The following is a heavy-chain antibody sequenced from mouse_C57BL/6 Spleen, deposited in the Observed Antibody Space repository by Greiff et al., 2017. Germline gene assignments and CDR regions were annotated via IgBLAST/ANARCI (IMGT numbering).Heavy chain of an antibody. CDR3: ARSLPFITTVVEGFYAMDY. D-gene: IGHD1-1*01. V-gene: IGHV1-26*01. CDR1: GYTFTDYY. J-gene: IGHJ4*01. CDR2: INPNNGGT. Sequence: EVQLQQSGPELVKPGASVKISCKASGYTFTDYYMNWVKQSHGKSLEWIGDINPNNGGTSYNQKFKGKATLTVDKSSSTAYMELRSLTSEDSAVYYCARSLPFITTVVEGFYAMDYWGQGTSVTVSS.